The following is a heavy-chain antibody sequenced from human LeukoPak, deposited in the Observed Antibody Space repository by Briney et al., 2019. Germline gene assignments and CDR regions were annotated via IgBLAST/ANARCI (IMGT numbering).Heavy chain of an antibody. J-gene: IGHJ6*02. V-gene: IGHV3-33*01. CDR3: ARDHAYDILTGYYHYYYGMDV. Sequence: PGGSLRLSCAASGFTFSSYGMHWVRQAPGKGLEWVAVIWYDGSNKYYADSVKGRFTISRDNSKNTLYLQMNSLRAEDTTVYYCARDHAYDILTGYYHYYYGMDVWGQGTMVTVSS. CDR1: GFTFSSYG. CDR2: IWYDGSNK. D-gene: IGHD3-9*01.